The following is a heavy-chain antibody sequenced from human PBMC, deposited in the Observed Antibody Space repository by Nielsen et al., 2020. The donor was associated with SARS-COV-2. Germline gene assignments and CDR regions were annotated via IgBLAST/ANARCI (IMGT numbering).Heavy chain of an antibody. CDR1: GGSISSSNW. V-gene: IGHV4-4*02. Sequence: SETLSLTCAVSGGSISSSNWWSWVRQPPGKGLEWIGEIYHSGSTNYNPSLKSRVTISVDKSKNQFSLKLSSVTAADTAVYYCARLHDYGDYGEDYWGQGTLVTVSS. J-gene: IGHJ4*02. D-gene: IGHD4-17*01. CDR3: ARLHDYGDYGEDY. CDR2: IYHSGST.